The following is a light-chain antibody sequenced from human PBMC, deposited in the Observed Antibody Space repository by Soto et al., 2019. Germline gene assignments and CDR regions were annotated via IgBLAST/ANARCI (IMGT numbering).Light chain of an antibody. CDR3: SSYTSSSTPPYV. V-gene: IGLV2-14*01. CDR2: EVS. J-gene: IGLJ1*01. Sequence: QSALTQPASVSGSPGQSITISCTGTSSDVGGYNYVSWYQQHPGKAPKLMIYEVSNRPSGVSNRFSDSKSGNTASLTISGLQAEDEADYYCSSYTSSSTPPYVFGTGTKLTVL. CDR1: SSDVGGYNY.